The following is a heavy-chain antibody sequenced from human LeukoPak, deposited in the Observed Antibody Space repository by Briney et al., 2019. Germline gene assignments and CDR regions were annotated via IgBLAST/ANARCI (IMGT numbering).Heavy chain of an antibody. CDR2: ISAYNGNT. CDR3: TRAGDALDF. CDR1: GVIFTSYG. J-gene: IGHJ3*01. Sequence: GASVKVSCKASGVIFTSYGISWVRQAPGQGLEWMGWISAYNGNTEYEQRFQGRVTVTTDTSTNTAYMDLRSLRSDDTAVYYCTRAGDALDFWGQGTMVTVSS. V-gene: IGHV1-18*01.